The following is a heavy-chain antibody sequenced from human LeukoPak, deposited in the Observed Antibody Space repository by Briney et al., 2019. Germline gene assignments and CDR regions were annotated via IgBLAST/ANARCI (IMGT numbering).Heavy chain of an antibody. D-gene: IGHD6-13*01. V-gene: IGHV1-3*01. J-gene: IGHJ4*02. CDR2: INAGNGNT. CDR1: EYTFTSYA. Sequence: ASVKLSCKASEYTFTSYAMHWVRQAPGQRLEWMGWINAGNGNTKYSQKFQGRVTITRDTSASTAYMELSSLRSEDTAVYYCARDDSSSWYFDYWGQGTLVTVSS. CDR3: ARDDSSSWYFDY.